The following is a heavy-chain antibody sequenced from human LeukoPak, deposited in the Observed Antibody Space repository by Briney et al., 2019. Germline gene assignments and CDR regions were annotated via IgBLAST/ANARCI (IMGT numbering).Heavy chain of an antibody. CDR2: INHSGST. CDR3: AGYRIAAADAFDI. V-gene: IGHV4-34*01. J-gene: IGHJ3*02. D-gene: IGHD6-13*01. CDR1: GGSFSGYY. Sequence: SETLSLTCAVYGGSFSGYYWSWIRQPPGKGLEWIGEINHSGSTNYNPSLKSRVTISVDTSKNQFSLKLSSVTAVDTAVYYCAGYRIAAADAFDIWGQGTMVTVSS.